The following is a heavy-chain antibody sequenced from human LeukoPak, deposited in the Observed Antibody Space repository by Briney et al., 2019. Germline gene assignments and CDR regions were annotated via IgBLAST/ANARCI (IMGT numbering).Heavy chain of an antibody. J-gene: IGHJ4*02. D-gene: IGHD6-19*01. CDR2: ISSSSSYI. V-gene: IGHV3-21*04. CDR1: GFTFSSYS. CDR3: AKRPGYSSGLFYFDY. Sequence: SGGSLRLSCAASGFTFSSYSMNWVRQAPGKGLEWVSSISSSSSYIYYADSVKGRFTISRDNAKNTLYLQMNSLRAEDTAVYYCAKRPGYSSGLFYFDYWGQGTLVTVS.